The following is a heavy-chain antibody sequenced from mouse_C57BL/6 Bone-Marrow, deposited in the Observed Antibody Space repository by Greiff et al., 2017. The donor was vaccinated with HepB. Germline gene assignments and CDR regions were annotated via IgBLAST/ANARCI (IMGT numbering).Heavy chain of an antibody. J-gene: IGHJ2*01. CDR2: ISDGGSYT. V-gene: IGHV5-4*01. Sequence: EVQLVESGGGLVKPGGSLKLSCAASGFTFSSYAMSWVRQTPEKRLEWVATISDGGSYTYYPDNVKGRFTISRDNAKNNLYLQMSHLKSEDTAMYYCARALYYYGRDYFGYWGQGTTLTVSS. CDR3: ARALYYYGRDYFGY. CDR1: GFTFSSYA. D-gene: IGHD1-1*01.